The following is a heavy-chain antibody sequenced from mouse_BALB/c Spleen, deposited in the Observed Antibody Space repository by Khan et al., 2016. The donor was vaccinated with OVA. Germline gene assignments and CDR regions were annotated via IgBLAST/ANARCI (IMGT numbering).Heavy chain of an antibody. CDR2: ISSGDTYT. V-gene: IGHV5-9-3*01. D-gene: IGHD1-1*01. CDR3: ARPPITTVVATSYWFFDV. CDR1: GFTFSSYA. Sequence: EVQRVESGGGLVKPGGSLKLSCAASGFTFSSYAMSWVRQTPEKRLEWVATISSGDTYTYYPASVTGRFTISRDNAKNTLYLQMSSLRSEDTAMYYCARPPITTVVATSYWFFDVWGAGTTVTVST. J-gene: IGHJ1*01.